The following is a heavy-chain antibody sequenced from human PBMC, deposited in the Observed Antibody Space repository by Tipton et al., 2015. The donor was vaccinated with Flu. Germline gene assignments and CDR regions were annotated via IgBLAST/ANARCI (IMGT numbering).Heavy chain of an antibody. CDR2: IYQSGTT. V-gene: IGHV4-38-2*02. CDR3: AKTYFDSSDSPDRFDP. D-gene: IGHD3-22*01. Sequence: TLSLTCTVSGHSISSGYYWGWIRQPPGKGLEWIGSIYQSGTTYYNPSLKSRVTISVDTSRNQFSLKLSSVTAADTAVYYCAKTYFDSSDSPDRFDPWGRGTLVTVSS. J-gene: IGHJ5*02. CDR1: GHSISSGYY.